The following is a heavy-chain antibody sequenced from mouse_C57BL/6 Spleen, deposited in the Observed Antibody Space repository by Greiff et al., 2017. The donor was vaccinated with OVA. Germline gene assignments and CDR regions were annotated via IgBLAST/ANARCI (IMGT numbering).Heavy chain of an antibody. CDR1: GFTFSSYG. V-gene: IGHV5-6*01. CDR3: ARLNWVYYAMDY. CDR2: ISSGSSTI. D-gene: IGHD4-1*01. Sequence: EVMLVESGGDLVKPGGSLKLSCAASGFTFSSYGMSWVRQTPDKRLEWVATISSGSSTIYYADTVKGRFTISRDNAKNTLFLQMTSLRSEDTAMYYCARLNWVYYAMDYWGQGTSVTVSS. J-gene: IGHJ4*01.